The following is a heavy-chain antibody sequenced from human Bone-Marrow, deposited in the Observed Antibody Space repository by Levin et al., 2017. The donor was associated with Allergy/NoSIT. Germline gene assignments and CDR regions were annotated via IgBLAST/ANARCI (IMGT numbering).Heavy chain of an antibody. CDR2: IRSKANSYAT. V-gene: IGHV3-73*01. CDR1: GFTFSGSA. D-gene: IGHD2-2*01. Sequence: GESLKISCAASGFTFSGSAMHWVRQASGKGLEWVGRIRSKANSYATAYAASVKGRFTISRDDSKNTAYLQMNSLKTEDTAVYYCTRLVVPAAIPKTGWFDPWGQGTLVTVSS. CDR3: TRLVVPAAIPKTGWFDP. J-gene: IGHJ5*02.